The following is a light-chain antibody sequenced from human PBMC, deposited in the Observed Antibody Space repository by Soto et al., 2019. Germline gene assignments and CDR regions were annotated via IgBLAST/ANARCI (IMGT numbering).Light chain of an antibody. J-gene: IGLJ2*01. Sequence: QSVLTQPGSVSGSPGQSITISCTGTSSDVGGYNYVSWYQQHPGKAPKLMIYEVSNRPSGVSNRFSGSKSGYTASLTISGLQAEDEADYYCSSYTSSNTPVVFGGGTKVTVL. V-gene: IGLV2-14*01. CDR1: SSDVGGYNY. CDR2: EVS. CDR3: SSYTSSNTPVV.